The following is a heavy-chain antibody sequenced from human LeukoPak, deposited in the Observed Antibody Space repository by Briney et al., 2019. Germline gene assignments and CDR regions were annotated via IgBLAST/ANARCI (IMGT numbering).Heavy chain of an antibody. J-gene: IGHJ5*02. V-gene: IGHV4-59*01. CDR3: ARALPLVAWFDP. CDR1: GGSISSYY. Sequence: PSETLSLTCTVSGGSISSYYWSWIRQPPGKGLEWIGYIYYSGSTNYNPSLKSRVTISVDTSKNQFSLKLSSATAADTAVYYCARALPLVAWFDPWGQGTLVTVSS. CDR2: IYYSGST.